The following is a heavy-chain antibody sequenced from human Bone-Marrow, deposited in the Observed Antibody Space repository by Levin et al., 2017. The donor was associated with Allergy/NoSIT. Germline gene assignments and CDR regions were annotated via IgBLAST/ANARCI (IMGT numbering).Heavy chain of an antibody. V-gene: IGHV4-61*01. J-gene: IGHJ5*02. Sequence: NSSETLSLTCTVSGGSVSSGSYYWSWIRQPPGKGLEWIGYIYYSGSTNYNPSLKSRVTISVDTSKNQFSLKLSSVTAADTAVYYCAREVFTIVGVVNPYNWFDPWGQGTLVTVSS. CDR1: GGSVSSGSYY. CDR3: AREVFTIVGVVNPYNWFDP. CDR2: IYYSGST. D-gene: IGHD3-3*01.